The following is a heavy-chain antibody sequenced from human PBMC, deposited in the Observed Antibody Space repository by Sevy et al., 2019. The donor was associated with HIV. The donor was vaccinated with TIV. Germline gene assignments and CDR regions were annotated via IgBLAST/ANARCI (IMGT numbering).Heavy chain of an antibody. D-gene: IGHD3-22*01. CDR3: TTEGYHDSSGYYYYYYGMDV. Sequence: GGSLRLSCAASGFTFSNAWMSWVRQAPGKGLEWVGRIKSKTDGGTTDYAAPVKGRFTISRDYYKNTLYLKMNSLKTDDTAVYYCTTEGYHDSSGYYYYYYGMDVWGQGTTVTVSS. CDR1: GFTFSNAW. J-gene: IGHJ6*02. V-gene: IGHV3-15*01. CDR2: IKSKTDGGTT.